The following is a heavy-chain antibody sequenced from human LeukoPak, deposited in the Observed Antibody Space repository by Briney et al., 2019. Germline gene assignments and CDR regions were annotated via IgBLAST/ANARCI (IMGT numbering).Heavy chain of an antibody. D-gene: IGHD3-22*01. J-gene: IGHJ4*02. Sequence: PGGSLSLSCAASGFTFSSYAMHWVRQAPGKGLEWVAVISYDGSNKYYPASLNVRFTISLHNSKNTLYLQMNSLRADDTAVYYCARDPYYYDSSGYPHYFDYWGQGTLVTVSS. CDR1: GFTFSSYA. V-gene: IGHV3-30-3*01. CDR2: ISYDGSNK. CDR3: ARDPYYYDSSGYPHYFDY.